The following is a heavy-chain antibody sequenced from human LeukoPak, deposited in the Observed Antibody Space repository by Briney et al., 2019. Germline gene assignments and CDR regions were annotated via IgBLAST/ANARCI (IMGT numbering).Heavy chain of an antibody. V-gene: IGHV3-48*03. D-gene: IGHD3-10*01. CDR2: ISSGGII. CDR3: GAGRQFVGAFDI. CDR1: GFTFSSYE. Sequence: PGGSLRLSCAAAGFTFSSYELYLVRQAPGKGLEWVSYISSGGIIKYADSVKGQFTISRDDAKKSLYLQMNSLRAEDTAIYYCGAGRQFVGAFDIWGQGTLVTVSS. J-gene: IGHJ3*02.